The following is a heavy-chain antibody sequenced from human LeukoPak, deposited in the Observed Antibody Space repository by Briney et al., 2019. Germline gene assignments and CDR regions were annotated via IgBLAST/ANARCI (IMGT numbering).Heavy chain of an antibody. J-gene: IGHJ4*02. CDR3: ARDTSYGGNSFSDY. D-gene: IGHD4-23*01. CDR2: ISSSGSTI. V-gene: IGHV3-11*01. Sequence: PGGSLRLSCAASGFTFSDYYMSWIRQAPGKGQEWVSYISSSGSTIYYADSVKGRFTISRDNAKNSLYLQMNSLRAEDTAVYYCARDTSYGGNSFSDYWGQGTLVTVSS. CDR1: GFTFSDYY.